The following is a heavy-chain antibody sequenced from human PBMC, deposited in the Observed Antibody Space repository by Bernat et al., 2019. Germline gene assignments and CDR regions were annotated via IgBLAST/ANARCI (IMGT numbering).Heavy chain of an antibody. V-gene: IGHV1-69*01. CDR2: IIPIFGTA. Sequence: QVQLVQSGAEVKKPGSSVKVSCKASGGNFSSYAISWVRQAPGQGLEWMGGIIPIFGTANYAQKFQGRVTITANESTSTAYMELSSLRSEDTAVYYCARLGPIYYDSSGYKFDPWGQGTLVTVSS. D-gene: IGHD3-22*01. CDR3: ARLGPIYYDSSGYKFDP. J-gene: IGHJ5*02. CDR1: GGNFSSYA.